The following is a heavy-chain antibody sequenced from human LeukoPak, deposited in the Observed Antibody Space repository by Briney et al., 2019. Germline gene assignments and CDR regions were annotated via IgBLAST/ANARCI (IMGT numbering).Heavy chain of an antibody. V-gene: IGHV4-59*01. Sequence: SETLSLTCTVSGGSISSYYWSWIRQPPGKGLEWIGYIYYSGSTNYNPSLKSRVTISVDTSKNQFSLKLSSATAADTAVYYCVRGGRPAYYFDYWGQGTLVTVSS. CDR1: GGSISSYY. D-gene: IGHD1-14*01. CDR3: VRGGRPAYYFDY. CDR2: IYYSGST. J-gene: IGHJ4*02.